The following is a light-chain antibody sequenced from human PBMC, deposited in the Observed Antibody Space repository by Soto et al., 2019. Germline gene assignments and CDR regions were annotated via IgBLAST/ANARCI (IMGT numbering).Light chain of an antibody. CDR1: ESVSSSF. CDR2: GAS. CDR3: QQYNTWPWT. V-gene: IGKV3-20*01. Sequence: DIVLPQSPGTLSLSPGERATLSCRASESVSSSFVAWYQQTHGQAPRLIIDGASDRATGIPDRLSGSVYGTEFTLSISRLQSEELAVYYGQQYNTWPWTFGQGTKVDI. J-gene: IGKJ1*01.